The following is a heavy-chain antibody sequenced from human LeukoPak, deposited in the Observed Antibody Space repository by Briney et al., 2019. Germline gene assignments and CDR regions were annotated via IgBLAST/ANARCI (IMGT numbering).Heavy chain of an antibody. D-gene: IGHD3-16*02. CDR3: ARGPKTDITFGGVIVIHGYYYGMDV. CDR1: GGSFSGYY. V-gene: IGHV4-34*01. CDR2: INHSGST. J-gene: IGHJ6*02. Sequence: SETLSLTCAVCGGSFSGYYWSWIRQPPGKGLEWIGEINHSGSTNYNPSLKSRVTISVDTSKNQFSLKLSSVTAADTAVYYCARGPKTDITFGGVIVIHGYYYGMDVWGQGTTVTVSS.